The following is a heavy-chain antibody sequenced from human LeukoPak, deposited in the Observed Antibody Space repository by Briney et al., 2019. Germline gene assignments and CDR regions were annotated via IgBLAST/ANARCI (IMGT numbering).Heavy chain of an antibody. CDR1: GITLIDHY. V-gene: IGHV3-72*01. CDR3: VTPPHGAYVSFDN. CDR2: TINKAKSYTT. D-gene: IGHD4-17*01. J-gene: IGHJ4*02. Sequence: PGVSLRLSCAASGITLIDHYMDWVRHAPGKGLEWVGRTINKAKSYTTNSAASVKGRFTISRDAAKNSVYLQLNGLKSEDTALYYCVTPPHGAYVSFDNWGQGTLVTVSS.